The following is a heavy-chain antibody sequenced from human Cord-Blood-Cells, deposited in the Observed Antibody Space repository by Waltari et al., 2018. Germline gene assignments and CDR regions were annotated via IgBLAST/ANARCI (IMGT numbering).Heavy chain of an antibody. Sequence: EVQLVESGGGLVQPGGSLRLSCAASGFTLSSYWMHWVRQAPGKGLVWVSRINSDGSSTSYADSVKGRFTISRDNAKNTLYLQMNSLRAEDTAVYYCARVPYCGGDCYSGFDYWGQGTLVTVSS. CDR3: ARVPYCGGDCYSGFDY. CDR1: GFTLSSYW. V-gene: IGHV3-74*01. J-gene: IGHJ4*02. D-gene: IGHD2-21*01. CDR2: INSDGSST.